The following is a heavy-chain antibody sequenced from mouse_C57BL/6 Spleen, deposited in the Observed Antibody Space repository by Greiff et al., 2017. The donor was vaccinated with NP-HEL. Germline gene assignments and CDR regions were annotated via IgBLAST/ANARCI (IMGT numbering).Heavy chain of an antibody. D-gene: IGHD1-1*02. CDR1: GFTFSSYA. CDR3: ARDRSVDYFDY. CDR2: ISDGGSYT. Sequence: DVMLVESGGGLVKPGGSLKLSCAASGFTFSSYAMSWVRQTPEKRLEWVATISDGGSYTYYPDNVKGRFTISRDNAKNNLYLQMSHLKSEDTAMYYCARDRSVDYFDYWGQGTTLTVSS. J-gene: IGHJ2*01. V-gene: IGHV5-4*01.